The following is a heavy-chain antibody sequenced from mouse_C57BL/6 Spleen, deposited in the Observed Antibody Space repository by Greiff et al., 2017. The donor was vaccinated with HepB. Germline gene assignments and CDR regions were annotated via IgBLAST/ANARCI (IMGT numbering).Heavy chain of an antibody. CDR3: ARHYDYDGYYFDY. CDR2: ISYDGSN. CDR1: GYSITSGYY. J-gene: IGHJ2*01. Sequence: EVKLMESGPGLVKPSQSLSLTCSVTGYSITSGYYWNWIRQFPGNKLEWMGYISYDGSNNYNPSLKNRISITRDTSKNQFFLKLNSVTTEDTATYYCARHYDYDGYYFDYWGQGTTLTVSS. D-gene: IGHD2-4*01. V-gene: IGHV3-6*01.